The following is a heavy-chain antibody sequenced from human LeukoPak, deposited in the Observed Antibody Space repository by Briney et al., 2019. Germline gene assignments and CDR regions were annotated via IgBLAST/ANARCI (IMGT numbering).Heavy chain of an antibody. V-gene: IGHV4-59*08. D-gene: IGHD3-22*01. J-gene: IGHJ3*02. CDR3: ARGPYSYDSSGAFDI. CDR2: IYYSGST. CDR1: GGSISSYY. Sequence: PSETLSLTCTVSGGSISSYYWSWIRQPPRKGLEWIGYIYYSGSTNYNPSLKSRVTISVDTSKNQFSLKLSSVTAADTAVYFCARGPYSYDSSGAFDIWGQGTMVTVSS.